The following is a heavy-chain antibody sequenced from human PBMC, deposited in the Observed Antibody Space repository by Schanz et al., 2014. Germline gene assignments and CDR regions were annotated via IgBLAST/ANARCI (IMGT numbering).Heavy chain of an antibody. Sequence: QVQLQESGPGLMRPSETLSLTCTVAGASTRGYYWTWIRQPPGKGLEWIGSVYYGGGADYNLGSTDYNPSLKSRVAISADKSKSQFSLRLHSLTAADTAVYYCARSPGRARYFDYWGQGSLVPVSS. J-gene: IGHJ4*02. V-gene: IGHV4-59*03. CDR2: VYYGGGADYNLGST. D-gene: IGHD7-27*01. CDR1: GASTRGYY. CDR3: ARSPGRARYFDY.